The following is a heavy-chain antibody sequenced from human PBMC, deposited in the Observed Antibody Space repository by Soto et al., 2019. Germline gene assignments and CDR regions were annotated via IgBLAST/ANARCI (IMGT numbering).Heavy chain of an antibody. V-gene: IGHV1-58*01. CDR1: GFTFTSSA. J-gene: IGHJ4*02. CDR2: IVVGSGNT. Sequence: SVKVSCKASGFTFTSSAVQWVRQARGQRLERIGWIVVGSGNTNYAQKFQERVTITRDMSTSTAYMELSSLRSEDTAVYYCARDSETVPSGFFFDSWGPGILVTVSS. CDR3: ARDSETVPSGFFFDS. D-gene: IGHD6-19*01.